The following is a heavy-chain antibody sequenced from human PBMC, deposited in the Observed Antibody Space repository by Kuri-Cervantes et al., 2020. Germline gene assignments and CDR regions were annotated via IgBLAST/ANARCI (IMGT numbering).Heavy chain of an antibody. CDR2: IYYSGST. CDR1: GGSISGYY. Sequence: SETLSLTCTVSGGSISGYYWSWIRQPPGKGLECIGYIYYSGSTNYNPSLKSRVTISVDTSKKQFSLKLSSVTAADTAVYYCARMAGPRAFDIWGQGTMVTVSS. J-gene: IGHJ3*02. CDR3: ARMAGPRAFDI. D-gene: IGHD5-24*01. V-gene: IGHV4-59*01.